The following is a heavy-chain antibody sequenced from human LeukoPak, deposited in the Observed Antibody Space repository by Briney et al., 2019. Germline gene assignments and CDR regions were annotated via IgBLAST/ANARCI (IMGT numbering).Heavy chain of an antibody. V-gene: IGHV3-33*01. D-gene: IGHD3-9*01. Sequence: GGSLRLSCAASGFTFSNYGMHWVRQAPGKGLEWVAIIWYDGSNKFYADSVKGRFTISRDNSKNTLYLQMNSLRAEDTAVYYCARLVWLVRYDILTGYYTFDYWGQGTLVTVSS. CDR1: GFTFSNYG. CDR3: ARLVWLVRYDILTGYYTFDY. J-gene: IGHJ4*02. CDR2: IWYDGSNK.